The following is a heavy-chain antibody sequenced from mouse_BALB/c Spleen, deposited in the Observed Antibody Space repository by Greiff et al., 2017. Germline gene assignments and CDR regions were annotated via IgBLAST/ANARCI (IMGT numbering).Heavy chain of an antibody. Sequence: EVQRVESGGGLVQPGGSRKLSCAASGFTFSSFGMHWVRQAPEKGLEWVAYISSGSSTIYYADTVKGRFTISRDNPKNTLFLQMTSLRSEDTAMYYCAREDYYGSRTYWYFDVWGAGTTVTVSS. J-gene: IGHJ1*01. CDR3: AREDYYGSRTYWYFDV. D-gene: IGHD1-1*01. V-gene: IGHV5-17*02. CDR2: ISSGSSTI. CDR1: GFTFSSFG.